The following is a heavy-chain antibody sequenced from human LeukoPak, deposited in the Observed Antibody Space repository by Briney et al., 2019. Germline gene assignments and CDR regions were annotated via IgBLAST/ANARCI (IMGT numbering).Heavy chain of an antibody. J-gene: IGHJ4*02. D-gene: IGHD6-13*01. Sequence: SQTLSLTCAISGDSVSSNSAAWNWLRQSPSRGLEWLGRTYYRSKWSSDYAASKESRIIINSDTSKNQFSLHLNSVTPEDTAVYYCARGRSWPLDYWGRGTLVIVSS. CDR2: TYYRSKWSS. CDR3: ARGRSWPLDY. CDR1: GDSVSSNSAA. V-gene: IGHV6-1*01.